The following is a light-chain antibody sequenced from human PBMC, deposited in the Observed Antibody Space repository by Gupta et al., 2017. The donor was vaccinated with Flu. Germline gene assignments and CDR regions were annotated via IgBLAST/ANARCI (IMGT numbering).Light chain of an antibody. J-gene: IGKJ1*01. V-gene: IGKV3-20*01. CDR3: QQDGSSPQT. CDR1: QRISSNY. CDR2: AAS. Sequence: EIVLTQSPGTLSLSPGDRATLSCRASQRISSNYLAWYQQKPGQAPRLLIYAASTRATGIPDRFSGSGSGTDFTLTISRLEPEDFAVYSCQQDGSSPQTFGQGTKVEI.